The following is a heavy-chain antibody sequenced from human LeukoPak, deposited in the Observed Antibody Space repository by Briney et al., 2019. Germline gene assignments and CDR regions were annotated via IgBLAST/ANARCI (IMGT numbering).Heavy chain of an antibody. D-gene: IGHD3-10*01. J-gene: IGHJ3*02. CDR2: INHSGST. CDR1: GGSFSGYY. Sequence: PSETLSLTCAVYGGSFSGYYWSWIRQPPGKGLEWIGEINHSGSTNYSPSLKSRVTISLDTSRNQFSLKLNSVTAADTAVYYCAKSNGYGLVDIWGQGTMVTVSS. V-gene: IGHV4-34*01. CDR3: AKSNGYGLVDI.